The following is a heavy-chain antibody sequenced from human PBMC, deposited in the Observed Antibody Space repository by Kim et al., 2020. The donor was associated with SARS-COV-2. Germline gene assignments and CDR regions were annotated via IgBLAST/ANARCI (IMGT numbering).Heavy chain of an antibody. Sequence: HKSRVTMSVDTSKNQFSLKLSSVTAADTAVYYCARDDDFWSGYNNNWFDPWGQGTLVTVSS. V-gene: IGHV4-4*06. J-gene: IGHJ5*02. CDR3: ARDDDFWSGYNNNWFDP. D-gene: IGHD3-3*01.